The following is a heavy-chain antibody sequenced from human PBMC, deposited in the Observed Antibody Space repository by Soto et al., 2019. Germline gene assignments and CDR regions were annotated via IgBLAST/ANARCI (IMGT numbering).Heavy chain of an antibody. CDR1: GDSVFSNSAD. D-gene: IGHD2-2*01. Sequence: PSQTLSLTCAISGDSVFSNSADWNWIRQSPSRGLEWLGGTYYRSKWHNDYALSVKSRITIKPDTSKNQFSLQLNSVTPEDTAVYYCARGEYCSSNSSCSGMDVWGQGTTVTVSS. CDR2: TYYRSKWHN. J-gene: IGHJ6*02. V-gene: IGHV6-1*01. CDR3: ARGEYCSSNSSCSGMDV.